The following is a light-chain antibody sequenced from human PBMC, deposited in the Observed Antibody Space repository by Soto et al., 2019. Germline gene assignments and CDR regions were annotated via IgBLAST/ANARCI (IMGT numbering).Light chain of an antibody. J-gene: IGKJ3*01. CDR3: QQYSTSPPLFT. CDR2: GTS. CDR1: QSVSTSY. V-gene: IGKV3-20*01. Sequence: DIVLTQSPGTLSLSPGERATLSCRASQSVSTSYLAWYQQKPGQAPRLLIYGTSSRATGIPDRFSGRGSGTDFTLTIRGLEPEDFAVYYCQQYSTSPPLFTFGPGTKVDIK.